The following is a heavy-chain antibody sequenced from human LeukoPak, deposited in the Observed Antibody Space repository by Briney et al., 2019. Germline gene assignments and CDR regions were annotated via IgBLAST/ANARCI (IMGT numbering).Heavy chain of an antibody. J-gene: IGHJ3*02. D-gene: IGHD6-13*01. CDR2: ISWNSGSI. CDR1: GFTFDDYA. Sequence: PGGSLRLSCAASGFTFDDYAMHWVRQAPGKGLEWVSGISWNSGSIGYADSVKGRFTISRDNAKNSLYLQMNSLRAEDTALYYCAKDVAAAGWGAFDIWGQGTMVTVSS. V-gene: IGHV3-9*01. CDR3: AKDVAAAGWGAFDI.